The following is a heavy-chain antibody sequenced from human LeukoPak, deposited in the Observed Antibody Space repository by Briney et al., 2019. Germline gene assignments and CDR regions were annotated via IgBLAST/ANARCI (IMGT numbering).Heavy chain of an antibody. CDR1: GFTFSNDR. CDR2: INTDGSTT. Sequence: GGSLRLSCAASGFTFSNDRMHWVRQAPGKGLVWVSRINTDGSTTTYADSVKGRFTISRDNAKNTLYLQMNSLRVEDTAVYYCARGRGGSYHYWGQGTLVTVSS. CDR3: ARGRGGSYHY. V-gene: IGHV3-74*01. J-gene: IGHJ4*02. D-gene: IGHD1-26*01.